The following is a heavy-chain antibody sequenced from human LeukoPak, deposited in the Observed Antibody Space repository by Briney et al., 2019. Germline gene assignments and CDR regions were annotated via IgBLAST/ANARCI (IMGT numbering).Heavy chain of an antibody. CDR2: IYHSGSS. CDR1: GGSITSIGSS. J-gene: IGHJ4*02. V-gene: IGHV4-30-2*01. CDR3: ARSYLGYCSGGSCLFDY. Sequence: SQTRSPTWPVSGGSITSIGSSWSWIRQPPGKGLEHIGYIYHSGSSYYSTSLKIRVTISVARSKTQFSLTLSSVTGADTAVYYCARSYLGYCSGGSCLFDYWGQGSLVTVSS. D-gene: IGHD2-15*01.